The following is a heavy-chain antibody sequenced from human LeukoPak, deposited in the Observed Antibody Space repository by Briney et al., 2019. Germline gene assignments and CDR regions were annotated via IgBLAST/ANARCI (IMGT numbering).Heavy chain of an antibody. CDR3: ARAGYSSGWYDY. CDR1: GYTFTGYY. D-gene: IGHD6-19*01. J-gene: IGHJ4*02. CDR2: INPNSGGT. V-gene: IGHV1-2*02. Sequence: ASVKVSCKASGYTFTGYYMHWVRQAPGQGLEWMGWINPNSGGTNYAQKFQGRVTMTRDTSISTAHMELSRLRSDDTAVYYCARAGYSSGWYDYWGQGTLVTVSS.